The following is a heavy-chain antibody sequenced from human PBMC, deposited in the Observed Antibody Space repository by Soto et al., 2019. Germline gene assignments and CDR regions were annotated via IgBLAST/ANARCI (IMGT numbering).Heavy chain of an antibody. CDR2: IYYSGST. CDR1: GGSVSSGSYY. CDR3: ARGYITIFGVVYYYYGMDV. Sequence: PSETLSLTCTVSGGSVSSGSYYWSWIRQPPGKGLEWIGYIYYSGSTNYNPSLKSRVTISVDTSKNQFSLKLSPVTAADTAVYYCARGYITIFGVVYYYYGMDVWGQGTTVTVSS. J-gene: IGHJ6*02. V-gene: IGHV4-61*01. D-gene: IGHD3-3*01.